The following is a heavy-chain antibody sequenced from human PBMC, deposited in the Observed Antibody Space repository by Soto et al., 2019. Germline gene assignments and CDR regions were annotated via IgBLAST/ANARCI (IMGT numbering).Heavy chain of an antibody. CDR1: GGTFSSYS. V-gene: IGHV1-69*18. Sequence: QVQLVQSGAEVKTPGSSVKVSCTTSGGTFSSYSINWVRQAPGQGLEWMGRVIPMFGTTDYAQRFQGRVTFTADESTSTASMEVTNLTFEDTAVYYCARAVVLSFTRFYDMDVWGQGTTVTVSS. CDR2: VIPMFGTT. D-gene: IGHD2-2*01. CDR3: ARAVVLSFTRFYDMDV. J-gene: IGHJ6*02.